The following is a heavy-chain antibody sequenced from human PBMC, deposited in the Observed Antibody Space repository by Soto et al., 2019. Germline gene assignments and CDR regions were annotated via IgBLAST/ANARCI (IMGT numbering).Heavy chain of an antibody. V-gene: IGHV3-7*05. CDR1: GFTFSSYW. J-gene: IGHJ4*02. Sequence: GGSLRLSCAASGFTFSSYWMSWVRQAPGKGLEWVANIKQDGSEKYYVDSVKGRFTISRDNAKNSLYLQMNSLRAEDTAVYYCARFRSQQDRNIVVVPAAIFDYWGQGTLVTVSS. CDR3: ARFRSQQDRNIVVVPAAIFDY. CDR2: IKQDGSEK. D-gene: IGHD2-2*01.